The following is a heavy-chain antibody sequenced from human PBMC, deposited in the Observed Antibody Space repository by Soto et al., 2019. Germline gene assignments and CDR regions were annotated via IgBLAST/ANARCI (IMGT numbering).Heavy chain of an antibody. CDR2: IYFSGTT. J-gene: IGHJ4*01. CDR1: GGSISSGGYY. Sequence: SETLSLTCTVSGGSISSGGYYWSWIRQNPGKGLEWIGYIYFSGTTYYNPSLKSRVIMSVDTSKNQFSLKLSSVTAADTAVYYCARDISGYDQLDHWGQGTLVTVSS. V-gene: IGHV4-31*03. D-gene: IGHD5-12*01. CDR3: ARDISGYDQLDH.